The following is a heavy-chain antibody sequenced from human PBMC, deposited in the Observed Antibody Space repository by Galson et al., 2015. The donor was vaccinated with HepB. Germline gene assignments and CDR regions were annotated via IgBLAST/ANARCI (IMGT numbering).Heavy chain of an antibody. CDR1: GYSFTSYW. D-gene: IGHD5-12*01. CDR2: IYPDDSET. V-gene: IGHV5-51*01. CDR3: ARQPGDNSGYDS. J-gene: IGHJ4*02. Sequence: QSGAEVKEPGESLKISCKGPGYSFTSYWIGWVRQKPGKGLEWMGVIYPDDSETKYSPSFQGQVTFSADKSITTAYLQWNSLQASDTAIYYCARQPGDNSGYDSWGQGTLVTVSS.